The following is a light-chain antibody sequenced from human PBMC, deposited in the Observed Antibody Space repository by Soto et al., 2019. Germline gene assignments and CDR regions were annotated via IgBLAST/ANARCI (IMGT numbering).Light chain of an antibody. V-gene: IGKV3-20*01. CDR1: QSVSSIY. Sequence: EIVLTQSPGTLSLSPGERATLSCRASQSVSSIYLAWYQQKPGQAPRLLIYGASSRATGIPDRFSGSGSGTDFTLTISRLEPEDFAVYYWQQYGSSPPVTFGQGTKVEIK. J-gene: IGKJ1*01. CDR3: QQYGSSPPVT. CDR2: GAS.